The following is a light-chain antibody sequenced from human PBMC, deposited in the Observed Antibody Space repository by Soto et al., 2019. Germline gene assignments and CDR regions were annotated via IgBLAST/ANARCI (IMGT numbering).Light chain of an antibody. CDR2: AAS. CDR1: QSVYGNY. Sequence: EIVLTQSPGTLSLSPGDRATLSCRASQSVYGNYLAWYQQKPGQAPRLLIYAASSRATGIPDRFSGSGSGTDFTLTISRLEPEDFAVYYCQQYGSSLMYTFGQGTKLEIK. V-gene: IGKV3-20*01. CDR3: QQYGSSLMYT. J-gene: IGKJ2*01.